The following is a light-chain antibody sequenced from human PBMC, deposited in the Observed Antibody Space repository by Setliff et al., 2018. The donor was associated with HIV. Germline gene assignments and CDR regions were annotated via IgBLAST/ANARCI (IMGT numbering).Light chain of an antibody. J-gene: IGLJ2*01. CDR3: GTWDASLSAVV. V-gene: IGLV1-51*01. CDR1: TSNIGNNY. Sequence: PGQKVTISCSGSTSNIGNNYVAWYQHLPGTAPKLVIYDNDNRPSGTPDRFSGSKSGTSATLGITGLQTGDEADYFCGTWDASLSAVVFGGGTKVTVL. CDR2: DND.